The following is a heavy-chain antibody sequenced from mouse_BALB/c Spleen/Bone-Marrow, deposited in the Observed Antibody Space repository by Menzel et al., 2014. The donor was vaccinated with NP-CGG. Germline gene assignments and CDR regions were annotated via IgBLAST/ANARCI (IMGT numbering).Heavy chain of an antibody. CDR2: IIPSSGYT. Sequence: VQLVESGAELARPGASVKMSCQASGYTFTRYTMHWEKQRPGQGLEWIGYIIPSSGYTSYNQKFKDKATLTADKSSSTAYMQLSSLTSEDSAVYYCTIRYYAMDYWGQGTSVTVSS. V-gene: IGHV1-4*01. J-gene: IGHJ4*01. CDR1: GYTFTRYT. D-gene: IGHD1-1*01. CDR3: TIRYYAMDY.